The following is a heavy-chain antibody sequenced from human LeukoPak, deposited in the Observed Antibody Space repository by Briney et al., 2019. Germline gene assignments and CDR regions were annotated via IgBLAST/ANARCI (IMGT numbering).Heavy chain of an antibody. Sequence: GESLRLSCATSGITVTNFGINWVRQAPGRGLEWVSGISAGAGSTHYADSVKGRFTISRDNSKNTLYLQMNSLRAEDTAVYYCAKGWMVRGVIVAWGQGTLVTVSS. D-gene: IGHD3-10*01. CDR1: GITVTNFG. CDR3: AKGWMVRGVIVA. J-gene: IGHJ5*02. V-gene: IGHV3-23*01. CDR2: ISAGAGST.